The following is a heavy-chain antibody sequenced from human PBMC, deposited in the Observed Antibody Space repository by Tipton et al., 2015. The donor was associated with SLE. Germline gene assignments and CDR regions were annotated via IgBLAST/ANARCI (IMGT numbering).Heavy chain of an antibody. J-gene: IGHJ4*02. CDR1: GGSISSSSYY. CDR3: ASPFDPYDPSADY. V-gene: IGHV4-39*01. Sequence: TLSLTCTVSGGSISSSSYYWGWIRQPPGKGLEWIGSIYYSGSTYYNPSLKSRVTISVDTSKNQFSLKLSSVTAADTAVYYCASPFDPYDPSADYWGQGTLVTVSS. D-gene: IGHD3-3*01. CDR2: IYYSGST.